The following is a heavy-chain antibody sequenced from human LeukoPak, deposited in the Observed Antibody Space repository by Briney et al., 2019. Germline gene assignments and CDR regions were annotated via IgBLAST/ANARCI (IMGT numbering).Heavy chain of an antibody. CDR1: GYTFTTYY. Sequence: ASVKVSCKASGYTFTTYYMHWVRQAPGQGLQWMGIINPSGGSTSYAQKFQGRVTMTRDTSTSTVYMELSSLRSDDTAIYYCARARLERLDYWGQGTLVTVSS. D-gene: IGHD1-1*01. CDR2: INPSGGST. V-gene: IGHV1-46*01. J-gene: IGHJ4*02. CDR3: ARARLERLDY.